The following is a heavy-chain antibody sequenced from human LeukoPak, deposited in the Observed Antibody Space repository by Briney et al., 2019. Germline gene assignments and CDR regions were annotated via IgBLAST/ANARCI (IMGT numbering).Heavy chain of an antibody. CDR1: GFTFSNYA. CDR3: VRGGYYDSSGSFEY. Sequence: GGSLRLSCAASGFTFSNYAMYWVRQAPGKGLEYVSAICSNGGCTDYANSVKGRFTISRDNSKNRLFLQMGSLRAEDMAVYYCVRGGYYDSSGSFEYWGQGILVTVSS. V-gene: IGHV3-64*01. D-gene: IGHD3-22*01. J-gene: IGHJ4*02. CDR2: ICSNGGCT.